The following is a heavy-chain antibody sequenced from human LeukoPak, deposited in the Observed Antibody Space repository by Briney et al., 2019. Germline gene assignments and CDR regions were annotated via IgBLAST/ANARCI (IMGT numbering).Heavy chain of an antibody. CDR1: GFTFNSYS. Sequence: GGSLRLSCVASGFTFNSYSINWVRQAPGKGLEWVSYISSTSSYLYYADSVKGRFTISRDNAKNSLYLQMNSLRAEDTAVYYCAVLGLAAAHWDVDYWGQGTLVTVSS. D-gene: IGHD6-13*01. V-gene: IGHV3-21*06. CDR3: AVLGLAAAHWDVDY. J-gene: IGHJ4*02. CDR2: ISSTSSYL.